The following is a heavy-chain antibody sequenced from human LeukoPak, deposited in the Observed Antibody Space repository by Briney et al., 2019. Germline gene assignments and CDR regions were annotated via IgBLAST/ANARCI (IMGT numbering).Heavy chain of an antibody. CDR3: ARVRYYYGSGSPDY. V-gene: IGHV3-30*02. CDR1: GFTFSSYG. Sequence: GGSLRLSCAASGFTFSSYGMHWVRQAPGKGLEWVAFIRYDGSNKYYADSVKGRFTISRDNSKNTLYLQMNSLRAEDTAVYYCARVRYYYGSGSPDYWGQGTLVTVSS. CDR2: IRYDGSNK. J-gene: IGHJ4*02. D-gene: IGHD3-10*01.